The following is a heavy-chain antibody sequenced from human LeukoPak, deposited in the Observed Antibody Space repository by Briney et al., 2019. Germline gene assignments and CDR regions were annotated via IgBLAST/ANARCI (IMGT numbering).Heavy chain of an antibody. Sequence: SETLSLTCSVSGGSINSRPYYWGWIRQPPGKGLEWIGNIYYSGSTYYNPSLKSRPPLSVYTSTHQSSLKLTSLTAPPTPVYYCATLVGSNWYHEVLLSRDSWGQGTLVTVSS. D-gene: IGHD6-13*01. CDR1: GGSINSRPYY. V-gene: IGHV4-39*01. J-gene: IGHJ4*02. CDR3: ATLVGSNWYHEVLLSRDS. CDR2: IYYSGST.